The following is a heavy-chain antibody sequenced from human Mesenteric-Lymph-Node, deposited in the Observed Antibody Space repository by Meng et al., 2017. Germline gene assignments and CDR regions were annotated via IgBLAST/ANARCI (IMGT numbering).Heavy chain of an antibody. V-gene: IGHV3-33*01. CDR1: GFTFSSYG. D-gene: IGHD3-3*01. J-gene: IGHJ4*02. CDR2: IWYDGSNK. Sequence: GGSLRLSCAASGFTFSSYGMHWVRQAPGKGLEWVAVIWYDGSNKYYADSVKGRFTISRDNSKNTLYLQMNSLRAEDTAVYYCARDLGGYDFWSGYGDYWGQGTLVTVSS. CDR3: ARDLGGYDFWSGYGDY.